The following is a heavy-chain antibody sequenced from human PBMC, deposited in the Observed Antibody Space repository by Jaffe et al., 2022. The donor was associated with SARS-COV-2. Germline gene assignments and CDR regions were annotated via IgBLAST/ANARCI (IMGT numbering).Heavy chain of an antibody. CDR2: IYYSGST. V-gene: IGHV4-39*01. CDR3: ARQSLVVVPAAATYYYYGMDV. CDR1: GGSISSSSYY. J-gene: IGHJ6*02. Sequence: QLQLQESGPGLVKPSETLSLTCTVSGGSISSSSYYWGWIRQPPGKGLEWIGSIYYSGSTYYNPSLKSRVTISVDTSKNQFSLKLSSVTAADTAVYYCARQSLVVVPAAATYYYYGMDVWGQGTTVTVSS. D-gene: IGHD2-2*01.